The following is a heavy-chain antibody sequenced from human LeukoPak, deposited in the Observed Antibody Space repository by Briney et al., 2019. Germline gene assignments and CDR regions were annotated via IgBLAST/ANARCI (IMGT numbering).Heavy chain of an antibody. CDR1: GFPFSSYA. CDR3: AKEGDSSGYLYYFDY. Sequence: GGSLRLSCAASGFPFSSYAMSWVRQAPGKGLEWVSAISGSGGSTYYADSVKGRFTISRDNSKNTLYLQMNSLRAEDTAVYYCAKEGDSSGYLYYFDYWGQGTLVTVSS. D-gene: IGHD3-22*01. J-gene: IGHJ4*02. V-gene: IGHV3-23*01. CDR2: ISGSGGST.